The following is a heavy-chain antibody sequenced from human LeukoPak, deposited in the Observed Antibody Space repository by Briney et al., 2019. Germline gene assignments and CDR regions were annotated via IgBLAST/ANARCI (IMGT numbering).Heavy chain of an antibody. D-gene: IGHD6-13*01. CDR2: IYYSGST. CDR1: GGSISSYY. CDR3: TREVGGYSSSWYGDYFDY. J-gene: IGHJ4*02. Sequence: SETLSLTCTVSGGSISSYYWSWIRQPPGKGLEWIGYIYYSGSTNYNPSLKSRVTISVDTSKNQFSLKLNSVTAADTAVCYCTREVGGYSSSWYGDYFDYWGQGTLVTVSS. V-gene: IGHV4-59*01.